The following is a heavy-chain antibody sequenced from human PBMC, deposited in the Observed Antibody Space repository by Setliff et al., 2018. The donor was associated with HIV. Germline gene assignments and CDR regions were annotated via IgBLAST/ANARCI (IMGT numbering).Heavy chain of an antibody. CDR3: ATRPRIAARPFDY. D-gene: IGHD6-6*01. CDR2: IFHSGDT. Sequence: PSETLSLTCIVSGVSVGSGDYYWHWIRQHPEKALEWIGYIFHSGDTYYNPSLKSRISMSVDTSKNQFSLELTSLTAADTAVYYCATRPRIAARPFDYWGQGMLVTVSS. J-gene: IGHJ4*02. CDR1: GVSVGSGDYY. V-gene: IGHV4-31*03.